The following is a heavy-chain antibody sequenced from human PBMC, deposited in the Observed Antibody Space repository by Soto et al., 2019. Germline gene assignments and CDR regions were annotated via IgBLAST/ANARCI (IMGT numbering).Heavy chain of an antibody. CDR3: ARDRSYDYVWGSYRPYGDY. CDR1: GYTFTSYG. V-gene: IGHV1-18*01. J-gene: IGHJ4*02. Sequence: GASVKVSCKASGYTFTSYGISWVRQAPGQGLEWMGWISAYNGNTNYAQKLQGRVTMTTDTSTSTAYMELRSLRSDDTAVYYCARDRSYDYVWGSYRPYGDYWGQGTLVTVSS. D-gene: IGHD3-16*02. CDR2: ISAYNGNT.